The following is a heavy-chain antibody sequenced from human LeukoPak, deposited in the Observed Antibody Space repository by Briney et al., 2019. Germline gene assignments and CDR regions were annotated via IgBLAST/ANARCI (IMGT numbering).Heavy chain of an antibody. CDR3: ARVAGATTGSPFDAFDI. Sequence: GASVKVSCKASGYTFTSYGISWVRQAPGQGLEWMGWISAYNGNTNYAQKLQGRVTMTTDTSTSTAYMELRSLRSDDTAVYYCARVAGATTGSPFDAFDIWGQGTMVTVSS. J-gene: IGHJ3*02. D-gene: IGHD1-26*01. CDR1: GYTFTSYG. CDR2: ISAYNGNT. V-gene: IGHV1-18*01.